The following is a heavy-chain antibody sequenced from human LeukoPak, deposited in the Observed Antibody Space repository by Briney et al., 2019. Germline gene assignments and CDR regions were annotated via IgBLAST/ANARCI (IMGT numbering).Heavy chain of an antibody. Sequence: PGGSLRLSCAAFGFTFSDHAMDWVRQAPGEGLEWVARCRGKTNSYTTEYAASVKGRLTISRDDSKNSLYLQMNSLKTEDTAVYYCVRRRVGVAPASDMWGQGTTVTVSS. CDR3: VRRRVGVAPASDM. D-gene: IGHD1-26*01. CDR2: CRGKTNSYTT. J-gene: IGHJ3*02. CDR1: GFTFSDHA. V-gene: IGHV3-72*01.